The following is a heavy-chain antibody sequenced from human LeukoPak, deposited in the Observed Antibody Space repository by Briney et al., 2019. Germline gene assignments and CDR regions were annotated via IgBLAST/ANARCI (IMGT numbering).Heavy chain of an antibody. CDR2: INHSGST. CDR1: GGSFSGYY. V-gene: IGHV4-34*01. CDR3: ASSYNSDILTGKSFDY. Sequence: SETLSLTCAVYGGSFSGYYWSWIRQPPGKGREWIGEINHSGSTNYNPSLKSRVTISVDTSKNQFSLKLSSVTAADTAVYYCASSYNSDILTGKSFDYWGQGTLVTVSS. D-gene: IGHD3-9*01. J-gene: IGHJ4*02.